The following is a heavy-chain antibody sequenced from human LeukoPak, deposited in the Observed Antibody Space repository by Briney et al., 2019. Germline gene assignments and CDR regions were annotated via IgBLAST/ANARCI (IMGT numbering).Heavy chain of an antibody. CDR3: ARDRGGEYQLLPYYYYYYGMDV. D-gene: IGHD2-2*01. Sequence: GASVKVSCKASGYTFTSYYMHWVRQAPGQGLEWMGIINPSGGSTSYAQKFQGRVTMTRDTPTSTVYMELSSLRSEDTAVYYCARDRGGEYQLLPYYYYYYGMDVWGQGTTVTVSS. J-gene: IGHJ6*02. CDR2: INPSGGST. CDR1: GYTFTSYY. V-gene: IGHV1-46*01.